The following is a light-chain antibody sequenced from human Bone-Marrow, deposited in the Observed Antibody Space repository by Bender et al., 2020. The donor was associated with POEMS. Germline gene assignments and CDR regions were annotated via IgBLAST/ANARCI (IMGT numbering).Light chain of an antibody. Sequence: QSVLTQPPSASGTPGQRVTISCSGSSSTIGSNYVYWYQQLPETAPKLLIYRNNQRPSGVPDRFSGSKSGTSASLAISGLRPDDEALYYCATWDAKMSDQYVLFGGGTKLTVL. CDR1: SSTIGSNY. J-gene: IGLJ2*01. CDR2: RNN. CDR3: ATWDAKMSDQYVL. V-gene: IGLV1-47*01.